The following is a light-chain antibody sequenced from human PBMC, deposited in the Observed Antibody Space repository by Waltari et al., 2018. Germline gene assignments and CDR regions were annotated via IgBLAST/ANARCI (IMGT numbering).Light chain of an antibody. Sequence: DIPLTQAPSPLSASLGHRVTLTCRAGQGITDNLAWFQQKPGKAPKPLIHAASRLQSGVPAECIGSGSGTDFTLTISSLQPEDFASYYCQQYHSYPLTFGGGTKVEIK. J-gene: IGKJ4*01. CDR2: AAS. CDR1: QGITDN. CDR3: QQYHSYPLT. V-gene: IGKV1-16*02.